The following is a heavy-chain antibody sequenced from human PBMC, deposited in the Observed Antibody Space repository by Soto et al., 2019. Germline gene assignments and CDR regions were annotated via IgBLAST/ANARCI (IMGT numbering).Heavy chain of an antibody. CDR1: GYSFTSYW. CDR2: IYPGDSNT. D-gene: IGHD2-2*01. Sequence: PGESLKISCKGSGYSFTSYWIVWVRQMPGKGLEWMGIIYPGDSNTRYSPSFQGQVTISADKSISTAYLQWSSLKASDTAMYYCARHSYCSSTSCYSYYYYGMDVWGQGTTVTVSS. V-gene: IGHV5-51*01. J-gene: IGHJ6*02. CDR3: ARHSYCSSTSCYSYYYYGMDV.